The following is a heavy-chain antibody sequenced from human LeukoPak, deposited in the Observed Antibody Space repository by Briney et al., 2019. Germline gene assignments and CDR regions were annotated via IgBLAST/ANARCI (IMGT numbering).Heavy chain of an antibody. CDR2: ISGSGGST. CDR1: GFTFSSYA. Sequence: PGGSLRLSCAASGFTFSSYAMSWVRQAPGKGLEWVSAISGSGGSTHYADSVKGRFTISRDNSKNTLYLQMNSLRAEDTAVYYCAKDPIWGVGATGGDYFDYWGQGTLVTVSS. J-gene: IGHJ4*02. V-gene: IGHV3-23*01. CDR3: AKDPIWGVGATGGDYFDY. D-gene: IGHD1-26*01.